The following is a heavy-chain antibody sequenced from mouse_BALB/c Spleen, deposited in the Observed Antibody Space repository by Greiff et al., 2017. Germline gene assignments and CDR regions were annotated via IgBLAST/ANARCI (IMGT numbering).Heavy chain of an antibody. CDR2: IDPANGNT. CDR3: AREGIYGYDGFAY. CDR1: GFNIKDTY. V-gene: IGHV14-3*02. D-gene: IGHD2-14*01. J-gene: IGHJ3*01. Sequence: DVKLVESGAELVKPGASVKLSCTASGFNIKDTYMHWVKQRPEQGLEWIGGIDPANGNTKYDPKFQGKATITADTSSNTAYLQLSSLTSEDTAVYYCAREGIYGYDGFAYWGQGTLVTVSA.